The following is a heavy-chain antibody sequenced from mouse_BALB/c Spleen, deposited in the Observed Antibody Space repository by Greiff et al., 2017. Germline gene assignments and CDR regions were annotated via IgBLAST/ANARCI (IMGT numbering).Heavy chain of an antibody. Sequence: QVQLQQSGPELVKPGASVRISCKASGYTFTSYYIHWVKQRPGQGLEWIGWIYPGNVNTKYNEKFKGKATLTADKSSSTAYMQLSSLTSEDSAVYFCARDYGSRRNYFDYWGQGTTLTVSS. V-gene: IGHV1S56*01. J-gene: IGHJ2*01. D-gene: IGHD1-1*01. CDR2: IYPGNVNT. CDR3: ARDYGSRRNYFDY. CDR1: GYTFTSYY.